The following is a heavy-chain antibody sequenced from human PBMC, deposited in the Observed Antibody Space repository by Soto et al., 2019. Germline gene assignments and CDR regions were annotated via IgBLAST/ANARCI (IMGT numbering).Heavy chain of an antibody. Sequence: EVQLVESGGGLVKPGGSLRLSCAASGVTFSNAWMNWVRQAPGKGLEWVGRIKSKTDGGTIDYAAPVKGRFTISRDDSKYTLYLQMNSLATEDTAVYYCAADRCLNGVCYLGWWWGQGPLVTFSS. CDR2: IKSKTDGGTI. V-gene: IGHV3-15*07. CDR1: GVTFSNAW. D-gene: IGHD2-8*01. CDR3: AADRCLNGVCYLGWW. J-gene: IGHJ4*02.